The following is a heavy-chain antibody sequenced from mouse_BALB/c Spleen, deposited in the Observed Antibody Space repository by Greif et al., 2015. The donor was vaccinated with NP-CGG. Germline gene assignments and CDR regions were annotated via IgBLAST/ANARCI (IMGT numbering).Heavy chain of an antibody. CDR3: ARRTGTEAMDY. D-gene: IGHD4-1*01. CDR2: IYPGSGNT. Sequence: LMESGPELVKPGASVKISCKASGYTFTDYYINWVKQKPGQGLEWIGWIYPGSGNTKYNEKFKGKATLTVDTSSSTAYMQLSSLTSEDTAVYFCARRTGTEAMDYWGQGTSVTVSS. J-gene: IGHJ4*01. CDR1: GYTFTDYY. V-gene: IGHV1-84*02.